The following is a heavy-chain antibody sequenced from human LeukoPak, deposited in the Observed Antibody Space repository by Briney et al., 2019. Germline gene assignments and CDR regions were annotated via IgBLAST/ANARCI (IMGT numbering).Heavy chain of an antibody. V-gene: IGHV3-33*06. CDR2: IWYDGSNK. D-gene: IGHD3-22*01. J-gene: IGHJ4*02. Sequence: GGSLRLSCAASGFTFSSYGMHWVRQAPGKGLEWVAVIWYDGSNKYYADSVKGRFTISRDNSKNTLYLQMNSLRAEDTAVYYCAKGIYSDSSSYFDYWGQGTLVTVSS. CDR3: AKGIYSDSSSYFDY. CDR1: GFTFSSYG.